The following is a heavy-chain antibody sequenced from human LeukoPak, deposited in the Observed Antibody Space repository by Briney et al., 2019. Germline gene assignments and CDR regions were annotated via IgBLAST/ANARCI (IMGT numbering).Heavy chain of an antibody. CDR3: ARAAPDYYDSSGYGNWFDP. D-gene: IGHD3-22*01. CDR1: GGSISSYY. V-gene: IGHV4-59*01. CDR2: TYYSGST. Sequence: SETLSLTCTVSGGSISSYYWSWIRQPPGKGLEWIGYTYYSGSTNYNPSLKSRVTISVDTSKNEFSLKLSSVTAADTAVYYCARAAPDYYDSSGYGNWFDPWGQGTLVTVSS. J-gene: IGHJ5*02.